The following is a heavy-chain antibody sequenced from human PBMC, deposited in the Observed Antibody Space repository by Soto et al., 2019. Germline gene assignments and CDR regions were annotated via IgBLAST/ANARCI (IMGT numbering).Heavy chain of an antibody. CDR2: LNTDESTI. Sequence: LRLSCAGSGFAFSGYWMHWVRQAPGKGLVWVSRLNTDESTINYADSVKGRFTVSRDNAKNMLFLQMDSLRAEDTAVYYCVLFNSTSGFDYWGQGTLVTVSS. CDR3: VLFNSTSGFDY. CDR1: GFAFSGYW. V-gene: IGHV3-74*01. J-gene: IGHJ4*02. D-gene: IGHD6-6*01.